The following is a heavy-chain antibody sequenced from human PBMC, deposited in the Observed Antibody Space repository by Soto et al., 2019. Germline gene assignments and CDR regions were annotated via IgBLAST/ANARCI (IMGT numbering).Heavy chain of an antibody. J-gene: IGHJ6*02. D-gene: IGHD2-15*01. CDR2: INSDGSST. Sequence: GTLSLSCAVSGLSLSSYWIPKVRQAPGKGLVLVSRINSDGSSTSYADSVKGRFTISRDNAKNTLYLQMNSLRAEETAVYYCARVLGYCSGGRCYSGYYYYYGMDVWGQGTTVTVSS. CDR3: ARVLGYCSGGRCYSGYYYYYGMDV. V-gene: IGHV3-74*01. CDR1: GLSLSSYW.